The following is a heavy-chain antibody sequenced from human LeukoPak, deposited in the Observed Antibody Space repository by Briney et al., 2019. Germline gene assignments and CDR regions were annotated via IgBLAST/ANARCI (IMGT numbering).Heavy chain of an antibody. D-gene: IGHD3-10*01. CDR1: GFTFSSYA. CDR3: ANLPMYYYGSGSYPPSL. CDR2: ISGSGGST. V-gene: IGHV3-23*01. J-gene: IGHJ4*02. Sequence: GGSLRLSCAASGFTFSSYAMSWVRQAPGKGLEWVSAISGSGGSTYYADSVKGRFTISRDNSKNTLYLQMNSLRAEDTAVYYCANLPMYYYGSGSYPPSLWGQGTLVTVSS.